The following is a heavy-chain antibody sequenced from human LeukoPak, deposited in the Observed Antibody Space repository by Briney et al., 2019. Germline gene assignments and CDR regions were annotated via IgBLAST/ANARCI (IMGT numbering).Heavy chain of an antibody. J-gene: IGHJ4*02. Sequence: ASVKVSCTASGYTFTGYYMHWVRQAPGQGLEWMGWINPNSGGTNYAQKFQGWVTMTRDTSISTAYMELSRLRSDDTAVYYCARGGYSSRVLTDYWGQGTLVTVSS. CDR2: INPNSGGT. CDR1: GYTFTGYY. D-gene: IGHD6-13*01. V-gene: IGHV1-2*04. CDR3: ARGGYSSRVLTDY.